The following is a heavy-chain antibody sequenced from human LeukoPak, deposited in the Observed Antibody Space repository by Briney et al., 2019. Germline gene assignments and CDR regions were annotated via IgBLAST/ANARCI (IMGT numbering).Heavy chain of an antibody. D-gene: IGHD5-24*01. CDR1: GFNFDDYA. J-gene: IGHJ2*01. CDR3: VKGSGLAPSAGYTWYFDL. Sequence: PGGSLRLSCAASGFNFDDYAMHWVRQAPGKGLEWVSGITWNSGSLGYAASVKGRFTISRDNAKNSLYLQMNSLRAEDMALYYCVKGSGLAPSAGYTWYFDLWGRGTLVTVSS. V-gene: IGHV3-9*03. CDR2: ITWNSGSL.